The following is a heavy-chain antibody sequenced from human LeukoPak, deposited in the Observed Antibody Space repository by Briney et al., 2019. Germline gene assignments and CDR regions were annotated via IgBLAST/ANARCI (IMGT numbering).Heavy chain of an antibody. V-gene: IGHV4-34*01. J-gene: IGHJ4*02. CDR2: INHSGST. CDR3: ARGRPTVVTPGEVDY. Sequence: PSETLSLTCAVYGGSFSGYYWSWISQPPGKGLEWIGEINHSGSTNYNPSLKSRVTISVDTSKNQFSLKLSSVTAADTAVYYCARGRPTVVTPGEVDYWGQGTLVTVSS. D-gene: IGHD4-23*01. CDR1: GGSFSGYY.